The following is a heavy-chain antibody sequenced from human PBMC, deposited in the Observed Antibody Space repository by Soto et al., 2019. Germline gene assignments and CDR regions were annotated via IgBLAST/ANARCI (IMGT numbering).Heavy chain of an antibody. CDR1: GASVNSGSSH. D-gene: IGHD4-17*01. J-gene: IGHJ4*02. CDR2: VYSSGST. Sequence: LSLTCAVSGASVNSGSSHWSWIRQPPGKGLEWIGYVYSSGSTNYNPSLKSRVTISVDTSKNQFSLKLGSVTAADTAVYYCARGDYADYPGDFDYWGQGTLVTVSS. V-gene: IGHV4-61*01. CDR3: ARGDYADYPGDFDY.